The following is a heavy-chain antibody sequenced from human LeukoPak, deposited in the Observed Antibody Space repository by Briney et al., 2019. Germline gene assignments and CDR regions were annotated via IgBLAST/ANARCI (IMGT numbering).Heavy chain of an antibody. V-gene: IGHV5-51*01. J-gene: IGHJ3*02. Sequence: GESLKISCKGSGYSFTSYWIGWVRPMPGKGLEWMGIIYPGDSDTRYSPSSQGQVTISADKSISTAYQQWSSLKASDTAMYYCANQYSSSNERAFGIWGQGTMVTVSS. CDR2: IYPGDSDT. CDR3: ANQYSSSNERAFGI. CDR1: GYSFTSYW. D-gene: IGHD6-6*01.